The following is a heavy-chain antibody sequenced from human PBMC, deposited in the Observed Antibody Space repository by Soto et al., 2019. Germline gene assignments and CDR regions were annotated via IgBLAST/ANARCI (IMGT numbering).Heavy chain of an antibody. D-gene: IGHD6-19*01. Sequence: GGSLRLSCVTSGFTFSSHAMSWVRQAPGKGLDWVSSISGSGDYTYYVDSVKGRFTISRDNSKNTLFLHMNSLRAEDTALYYCARRGYTSGWYADFWGQGTPVTFSS. CDR1: GFTFSSHA. V-gene: IGHV3-23*01. CDR2: ISGSGDYT. J-gene: IGHJ4*02. CDR3: ARRGYTSGWYADF.